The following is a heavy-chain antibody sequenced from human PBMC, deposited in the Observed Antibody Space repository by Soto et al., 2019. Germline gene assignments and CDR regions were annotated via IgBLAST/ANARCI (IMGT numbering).Heavy chain of an antibody. V-gene: IGHV4-39*01. CDR3: ARHDRPPTVPAAIGYYYGMDV. CDR2: IYYSGST. D-gene: IGHD2-2*01. J-gene: IGHJ6*02. Sequence: SETLSLTCTVSGGSISSSSYYWGWIRQPPGKGLEWIGSIYYSGSTYYNPSLKSRVTISVDTSKNQFSLKLSSVTAADTAVYYCARHDRPPTVPAAIGYYYGMDVWGQGTTVTVSS. CDR1: GGSISSSSYY.